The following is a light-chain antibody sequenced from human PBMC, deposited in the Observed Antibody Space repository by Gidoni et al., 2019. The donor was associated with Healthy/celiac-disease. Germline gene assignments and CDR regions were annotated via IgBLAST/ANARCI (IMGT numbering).Light chain of an antibody. V-gene: IGLV1-44*01. CDR1: RSNIGSNT. Sequence: QSVLTQPPSASGTPGQRVTSSCSGRRSNIGSNTVNWYQQLPGTAPKLLIYSNNQRPSGVPDRFSGSKSGTSASLAISGLQSEDEADYYCAAWDDSLNGPWVFGGGTKLTVL. CDR3: AAWDDSLNGPWV. CDR2: SNN. J-gene: IGLJ3*02.